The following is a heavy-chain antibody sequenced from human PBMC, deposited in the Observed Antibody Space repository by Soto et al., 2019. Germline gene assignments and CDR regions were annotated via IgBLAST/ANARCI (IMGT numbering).Heavy chain of an antibody. Sequence: QVQLQESGPGLVKPSQTLSLTCTVSGGSISSGGYYWSWIRQHPGKGLEWIGYIYYSGSTYYNPSLKSRVTISVDTSKNQFSLKLSSVTDADTAVYYCARDLIAAAALSSNWFDPWGQGTLVTVSS. CDR2: IYYSGST. CDR1: GGSISSGGYY. V-gene: IGHV4-31*03. D-gene: IGHD6-13*01. CDR3: ARDLIAAAALSSNWFDP. J-gene: IGHJ5*02.